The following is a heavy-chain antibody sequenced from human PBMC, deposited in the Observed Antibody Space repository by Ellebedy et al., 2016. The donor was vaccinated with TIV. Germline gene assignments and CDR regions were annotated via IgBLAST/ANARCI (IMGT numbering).Heavy chain of an antibody. Sequence: MPSETLSLTCTVSGGSISGYYWSWIRQPAGKGLEWIGRIATSDITNYNPSLKSRVTMSVDTSKNQFSLKLSSVTAADTAVYYCARLGPLGAGNYWGQGIQVTVSS. J-gene: IGHJ4*02. CDR3: ARLGPLGAGNY. D-gene: IGHD3-16*01. V-gene: IGHV4-4*07. CDR1: GGSISGYY. CDR2: IATSDIT.